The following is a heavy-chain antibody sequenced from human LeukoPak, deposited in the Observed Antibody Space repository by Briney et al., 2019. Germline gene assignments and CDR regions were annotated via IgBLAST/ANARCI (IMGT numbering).Heavy chain of an antibody. CDR1: GGSLSSYY. Sequence: SETLSLTCTVSGGSLSSYYWSWIRQSPGKGLEWIGHIYSSGSTNYNPSLTSRVTISIDTSKNQFSLKLSSVTAADTALYYCARNYDNSGYTAFGYWGRGTLVTVSS. CDR3: ARNYDNSGYTAFGY. D-gene: IGHD3-22*01. J-gene: IGHJ4*02. CDR2: IYSSGST. V-gene: IGHV4-59*01.